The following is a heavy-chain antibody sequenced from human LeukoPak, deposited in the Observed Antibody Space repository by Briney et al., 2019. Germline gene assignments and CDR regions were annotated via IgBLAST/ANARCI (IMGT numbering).Heavy chain of an antibody. CDR1: GFTFSSYA. D-gene: IGHD4-11*01. CDR3: AKDHDYRREYYFDY. CDR2: LSGSGGST. V-gene: IGHV3-23*01. J-gene: IGHJ4*02. Sequence: AGRSLRLSCAASGFTFSSYAMSWVRQAPGKGLEWVSALSGSGGSTYYADSVKGRFTISRDNSKNTLYLQMNSLRAEDTAVYYCAKDHDYRREYYFDYWGQGTLVTVSS.